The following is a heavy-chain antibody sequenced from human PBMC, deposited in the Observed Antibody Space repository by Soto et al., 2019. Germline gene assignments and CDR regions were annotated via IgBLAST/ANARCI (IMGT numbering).Heavy chain of an antibody. Sequence: GGSLRLSCAASGFTFSTYWMHWVRQAPGKGLMWVSRINGDGSSTSYADSVKGRFTISRDYAKNTLYLQMNSLRAEDTAVYYCARDAYGSGNYPGYWGQGTLVTVSS. V-gene: IGHV3-74*01. CDR2: INGDGSST. D-gene: IGHD3-10*01. CDR3: ARDAYGSGNYPGY. J-gene: IGHJ4*02. CDR1: GFTFSTYW.